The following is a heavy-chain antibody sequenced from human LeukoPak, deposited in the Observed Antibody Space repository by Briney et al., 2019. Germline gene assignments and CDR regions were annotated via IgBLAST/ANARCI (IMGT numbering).Heavy chain of an antibody. Sequence: PSETLSLTCTVSGGSISSYYWSWIRQPAGKGLEWIGRIYTSGSTNYNPSLKSRVTMSVDTSKNQFSLKLSSVTAADTAVYYCARVRSGWNHDAFDIWGKGTTVTVSS. D-gene: IGHD6-19*01. J-gene: IGHJ3*02. CDR3: ARVRSGWNHDAFDI. CDR1: GGSISSYY. V-gene: IGHV4-4*07. CDR2: IYTSGST.